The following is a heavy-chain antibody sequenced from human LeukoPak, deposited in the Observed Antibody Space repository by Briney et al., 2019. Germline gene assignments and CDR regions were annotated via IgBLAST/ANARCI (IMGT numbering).Heavy chain of an antibody. V-gene: IGHV4-4*07. J-gene: IGHJ3*02. CDR3: ASVKTYGSDAYDM. Sequence: SETLPLTCTVSGDSINSYYWNWIRQPAGKGLEWIGRIYTNGNTNYNPSLKSRVTMSIDMSRNQFSLTLTSLTAADTAVYYCASVKTYGSDAYDMWGQGTMVTVSS. D-gene: IGHD3-10*01. CDR2: IYTNGNT. CDR1: GDSINSYY.